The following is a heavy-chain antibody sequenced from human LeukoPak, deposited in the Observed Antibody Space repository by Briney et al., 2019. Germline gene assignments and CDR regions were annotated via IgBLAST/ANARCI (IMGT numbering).Heavy chain of an antibody. CDR2: INPNIPNTDDT. V-gene: IGHV1-2*06. CDR3: ARDLPSTSNWELDY. D-gene: IGHD7-27*01. J-gene: IGHJ4*02. CDR1: GYTFIDYY. Sequence: ASVKVSCKASGYTFIDYYIHWVRQAPGQGLEWMGRINPNIPNTDDTDYAQNFQGRVTMTRDTSISTASMELSRLTSDDTAVYYCARDLPSTSNWELDYWGQGTLVTVSS.